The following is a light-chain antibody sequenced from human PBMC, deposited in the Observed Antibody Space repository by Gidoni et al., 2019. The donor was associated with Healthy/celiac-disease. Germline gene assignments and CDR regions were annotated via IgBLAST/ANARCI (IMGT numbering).Light chain of an antibody. V-gene: IGKV4-1*01. Sequence: DIVMTQSPASLAVTLGERAPINCKSSQSVLYSSNNSNYLAWYQQKPGQPPKLLIYWASTRESGVPDRFSGSGSGTDFTLTISSLQAEDVAVYYCQQYYSTPRTFGQGTKVEIK. CDR3: QQYYSTPRT. CDR2: WAS. CDR1: QSVLYSSNNSNY. J-gene: IGKJ1*01.